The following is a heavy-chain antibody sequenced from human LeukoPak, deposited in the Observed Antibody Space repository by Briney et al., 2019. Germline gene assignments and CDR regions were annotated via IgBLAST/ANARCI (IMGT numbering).Heavy chain of an antibody. V-gene: IGHV3-23*01. Sequence: SGGSLRLSCAASGFTFSSYAMSWVRQAPGKGLEWVSAISGSGGSTYYADSVKGRFTISRDNSKNTLYLQMNSLRAEDTAVYYCAKVRSTIFETRYNWFDPWGQGTLVTVSS. D-gene: IGHD3-3*01. CDR3: AKVRSTIFETRYNWFDP. CDR1: GFTFSSYA. J-gene: IGHJ5*02. CDR2: ISGSGGST.